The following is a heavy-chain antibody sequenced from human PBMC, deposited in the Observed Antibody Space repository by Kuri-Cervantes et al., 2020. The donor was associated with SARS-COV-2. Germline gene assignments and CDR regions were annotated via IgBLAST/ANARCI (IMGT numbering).Heavy chain of an antibody. J-gene: IGHJ3*02. V-gene: IGHV1-2*02. D-gene: IGHD4-17*01. Sequence: ASVKVSCKASGYTFTGYYMHWVRQAPGQGLEWMGWINPNSGGTNYAQKFQGRVTMTRDTSISTAYMELSRLRSDDTALYYCARDLMTTVTTGAFDIWGQGTMVTVSS. CDR2: INPNSGGT. CDR3: ARDLMTTVTTGAFDI. CDR1: GYTFTGYY.